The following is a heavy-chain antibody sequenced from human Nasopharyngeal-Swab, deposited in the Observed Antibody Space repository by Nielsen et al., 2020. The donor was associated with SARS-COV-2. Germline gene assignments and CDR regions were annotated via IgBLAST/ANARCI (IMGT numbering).Heavy chain of an antibody. D-gene: IGHD3-16*01. Sequence: GLTLVKPTQTVTLTCTFSGFSLSTSGMCVSWIRQPPGKALEWLALIDWDDDKYYSTSLKTRLTISKDTSKNQVVLTMTNMDPVDTATYYCARIQAMITFGGANYYGMDVWGQGTTVTVSS. J-gene: IGHJ6*02. CDR1: GFSLSTSGMC. V-gene: IGHV2-70*01. CDR3: ARIQAMITFGGANYYGMDV. CDR2: IDWDDDK.